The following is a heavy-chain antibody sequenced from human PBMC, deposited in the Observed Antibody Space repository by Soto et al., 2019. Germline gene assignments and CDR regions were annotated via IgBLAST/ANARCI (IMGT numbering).Heavy chain of an antibody. Sequence: PGGSLRLSCAASGFTFSSYGMHWVRQAPGKGLEWVAVIWFDGSKKYDADSVKGRVTISRDNSKNTLYLQMNSLRAEDTAVYYSARARLNSNYYYGMDVWGQGTTVTVSS. CDR1: GFTFSSYG. D-gene: IGHD1-7*01. V-gene: IGHV3-33*01. J-gene: IGHJ6*02. CDR2: IWFDGSKK. CDR3: ARARLNSNYYYGMDV.